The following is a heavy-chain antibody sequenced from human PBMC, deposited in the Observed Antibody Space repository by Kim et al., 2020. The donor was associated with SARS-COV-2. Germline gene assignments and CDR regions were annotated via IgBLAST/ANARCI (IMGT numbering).Heavy chain of an antibody. CDR2: IIPILGIA. D-gene: IGHD5-12*01. V-gene: IGHV1-69*04. CDR3: ARADAGRWLQFGYYYYGMDV. J-gene: IGHJ6*02. Sequence: SVKVSCKASGGTFSSYAISWVRQAPGQGLEWMGRIIPILGIANYAQKFQGRVTITADKSTSTAYMELSSLRSEDTAVYYCARADAGRWLQFGYYYYGMDVWGQGTTVTVSS. CDR1: GGTFSSYA.